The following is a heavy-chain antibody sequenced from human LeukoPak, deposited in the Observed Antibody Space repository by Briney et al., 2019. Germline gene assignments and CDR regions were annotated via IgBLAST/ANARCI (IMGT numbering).Heavy chain of an antibody. CDR2: INSDGRRT. CDR1: GFTFGSYW. V-gene: IGHV3-74*01. D-gene: IGHD2-15*01. Sequence: GGSLRLFCATSGFTFGSYWMHWVRHAPGKGLVWVSLINSDGRRTSYADSVKGRFTISRDNAKNMVYLQMSSLRAEDTAVYYCVRDNGYSQFDHWGQGTLVTVSS. CDR3: VRDNGYSQFDH. J-gene: IGHJ4*02.